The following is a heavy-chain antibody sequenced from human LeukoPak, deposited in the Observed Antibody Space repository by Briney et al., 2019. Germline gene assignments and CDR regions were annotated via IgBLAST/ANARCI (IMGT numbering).Heavy chain of an antibody. CDR1: GGSISSGDYY. V-gene: IGHV4-30-4*08. CDR3: APHNSGYDSGNDAFDI. J-gene: IGHJ3*02. CDR2: IYYSGST. D-gene: IGHD3-22*01. Sequence: PSETLSLTCTVSGGSISSGDYYWSWIRQPPGKGLEWIGYIYYSGSTYYNPSLKSRVTISVDTSKNRFSLKLSSVTAADTAVYFCAPHNSGYDSGNDAFDIWGQGTMVTVSS.